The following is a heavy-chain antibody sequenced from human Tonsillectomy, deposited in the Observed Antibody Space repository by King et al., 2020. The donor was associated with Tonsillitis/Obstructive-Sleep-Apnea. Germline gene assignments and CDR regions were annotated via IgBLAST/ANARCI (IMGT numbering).Heavy chain of an antibody. J-gene: IGHJ4*02. V-gene: IGHV3-15*01. CDR2: IKSKTDGGTT. Sequence: VQLVESGGGLVKPGGSLRLSCAASGFTFSNAWMTWVRQAPGKGLECVGRIKSKTDGGTTDYAAPVKGRFTISRDDSKNTLYLQMNSLKTEDTAVYYCTPLLGYCSSTSCSGYWGQGTLVTVSS. D-gene: IGHD2-2*01. CDR3: TPLLGYCSSTSCSGY. CDR1: GFTFSNAW.